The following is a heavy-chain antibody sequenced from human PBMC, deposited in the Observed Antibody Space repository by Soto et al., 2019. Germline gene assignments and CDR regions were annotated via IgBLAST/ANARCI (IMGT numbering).Heavy chain of an antibody. CDR3: ARHGSGHPVGYCSSTSCYGVYGMDV. D-gene: IGHD2-2*01. Sequence: ASETLSLTXTVSGGSISSSSYYWGWIRQPPGKGLEWMGSIYYSGSTYYNPSLKSRVTISVDTSKNQFSLKLSSVTAADTAVYYCARHGSGHPVGYCSSTSCYGVYGMDVWGQGTTVTVSS. CDR1: GGSISSSSYY. J-gene: IGHJ6*02. V-gene: IGHV4-39*01. CDR2: IYYSGST.